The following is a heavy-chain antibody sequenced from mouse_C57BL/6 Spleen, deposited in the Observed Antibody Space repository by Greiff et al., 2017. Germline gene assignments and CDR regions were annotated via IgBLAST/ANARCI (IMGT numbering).Heavy chain of an antibody. Sequence: EVKLVESGEGLVKPGGSLKLSCAASGFTFSSYAMSWVRQTPEKRLEWVAYISSGGDYIYYADTVKGRFTISRDNARNTLYLQMSSLKSEDTAMYYCTRDRDYDGYYDYWGQGTTLTVSS. V-gene: IGHV5-9-1*02. CDR2: ISSGGDYI. J-gene: IGHJ2*01. D-gene: IGHD2-3*01. CDR1: GFTFSSYA. CDR3: TRDRDYDGYYDY.